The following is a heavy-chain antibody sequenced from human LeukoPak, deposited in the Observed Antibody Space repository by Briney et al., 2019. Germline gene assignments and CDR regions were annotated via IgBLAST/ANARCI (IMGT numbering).Heavy chain of an antibody. D-gene: IGHD5-24*01. J-gene: IGHJ3*02. Sequence: SETLSLTCPDSGGSISSYYWSWIRQPPGKGLEWIGYIYYSGSTNYNPSLKSRVTISVDTSKNQFSLKLSSVTAADTAVYYCARLAEMATIPSPNDAFDIWGQGTMVTVSS. CDR3: ARLAEMATIPSPNDAFDI. CDR1: GGSISSYY. V-gene: IGHV4-59*01. CDR2: IYYSGST.